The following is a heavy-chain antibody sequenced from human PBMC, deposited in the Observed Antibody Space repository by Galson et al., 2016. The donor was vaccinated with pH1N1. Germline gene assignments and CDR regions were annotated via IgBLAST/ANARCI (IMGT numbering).Heavy chain of an antibody. CDR1: GFTFISYA. Sequence: SLRLSCAASGFTFISYAMSWVRQAPGKGLGWVSVISGSGGNTYYGDSVKGRFTISRDNSKNTLYLQMNSLRAEDTAVYYCTKGGSIAAPDEAFDIRGQGTMVTVSS. V-gene: IGHV3-23*01. J-gene: IGHJ3*02. CDR2: ISGSGGNT. D-gene: IGHD6-6*01. CDR3: TKGGSIAAPDEAFDI.